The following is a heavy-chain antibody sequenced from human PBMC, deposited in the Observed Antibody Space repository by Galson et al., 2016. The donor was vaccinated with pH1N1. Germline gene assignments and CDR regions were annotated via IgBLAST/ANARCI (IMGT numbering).Heavy chain of an antibody. CDR3: ARDGQGADCGGDCYPEYFHH. CDR1: GGDLSIFD. CDR2: IYPLFGIA. J-gene: IGHJ1*01. Sequence: SVKVSCKASGGDLSIFDVSWVRQVPGQGLEWMGGIYPLFGIANYAQNFQGRLTITADESTGTAYMELNTLTSEDTAFYYCARDGQGADCGGDCYPEYFHHWGQGTLVSVSS. D-gene: IGHD2-21*02. V-gene: IGHV1-69*13.